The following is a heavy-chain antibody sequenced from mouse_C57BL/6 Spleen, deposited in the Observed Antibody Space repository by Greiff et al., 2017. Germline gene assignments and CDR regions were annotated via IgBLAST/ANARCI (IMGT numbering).Heavy chain of an antibody. CDR3: ARKYYGFAY. D-gene: IGHD1-1*01. Sequence: QVHVKQPGAELVKPGASVKLSCKASGYTFTSYWMQWVKQRPGQGLEWIGEIDPSDSYTNYNQKFKGKATLTVDTSSSTAYMQLSSLTSEDSAVYYCARKYYGFAYWGQGTTLTVSS. CDR1: GYTFTSYW. CDR2: IDPSDSYT. J-gene: IGHJ2*01. V-gene: IGHV1-50*01.